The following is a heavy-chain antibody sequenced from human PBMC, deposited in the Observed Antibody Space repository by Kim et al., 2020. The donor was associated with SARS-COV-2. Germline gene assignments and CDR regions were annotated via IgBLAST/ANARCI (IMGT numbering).Heavy chain of an antibody. V-gene: IGHV3-53*01. Sequence: GGSLRLSCAVSGFIVSGDYMTLVRQTPNRGLDWVSILYSGGSTYYADSVKGRFTISRDNSKNTLYLQMNSLRAEDTAVYYCARGSMGDLVFDYWGQGTLVTVSS. CDR1: GFIVSGDY. J-gene: IGHJ4*02. CDR3: ARGSMGDLVFDY. D-gene: IGHD3-16*01. CDR2: LYSGGST.